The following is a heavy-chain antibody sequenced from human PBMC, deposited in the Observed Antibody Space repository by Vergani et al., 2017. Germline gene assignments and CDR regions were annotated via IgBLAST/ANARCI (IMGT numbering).Heavy chain of an antibody. V-gene: IGHV4-59*01. CDR2: MYHSGST. D-gene: IGHD3-10*01. CDR3: GRVADCYGLGSRLLDL. J-gene: IGHJ5*02. CDR1: GGSMSGYY. Sequence: QVRLQESGPGLVKPSETLSLTCSVSGGSMSGYYWSWIRQPPGKELEWIGYMYHSGSTNYNPSLETRVTISGDTSKNQFSLKLNSVAAADTAVYYCGRVADCYGLGSRLLDLWGQGILVTGSS.